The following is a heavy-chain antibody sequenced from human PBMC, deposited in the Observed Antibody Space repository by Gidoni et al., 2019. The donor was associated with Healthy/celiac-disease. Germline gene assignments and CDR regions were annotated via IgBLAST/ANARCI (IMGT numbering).Heavy chain of an antibody. Sequence: QVQLQESGPGLVKPSETLSLTCTVSGGSISSYYWSWIRQPAGKGLEWIGRIYTSGSTNYNPSLKSRVTMSVDTSKNQFSLKLSSVTAADTAVYYCAREPPLVRHYYDSSGYYGWFDPWGQGTLVTVSS. CDR2: IYTSGST. CDR3: AREPPLVRHYYDSSGYYGWFDP. CDR1: GGSISSYY. J-gene: IGHJ5*02. V-gene: IGHV4-4*07. D-gene: IGHD3-22*01.